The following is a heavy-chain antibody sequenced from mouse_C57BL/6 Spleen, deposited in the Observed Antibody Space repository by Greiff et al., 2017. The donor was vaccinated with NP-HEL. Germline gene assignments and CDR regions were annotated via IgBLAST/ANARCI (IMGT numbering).Heavy chain of an antibody. CDR2: ISYSGST. CDR1: GYSITSGYD. Sequence: EVQRVESGPGMVKPSQSLSLPCTVTGYSITSGYDWHWIRHFPGNKLEWMGYISYSGSTNYNPSLKSRISITHDTSKNHFFLKLNSVTTEDTATYYCARDTTGGLFAYWGQGTLVTVSA. V-gene: IGHV3-1*01. J-gene: IGHJ3*01. CDR3: ARDTTGGLFAY.